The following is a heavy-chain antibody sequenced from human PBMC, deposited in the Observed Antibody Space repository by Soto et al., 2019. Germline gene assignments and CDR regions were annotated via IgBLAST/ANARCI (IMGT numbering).Heavy chain of an antibody. J-gene: IGHJ6*02. D-gene: IGHD3-3*01. Sequence: VASVKVSCKASGYTFTSYGISWVRQAPGQGLEWMGWISAYNGNTNYAQKLQGRVTMTTDTSTSTAYMELRSLRSDDTAVYYCAREGSIFGVVIRDPAYYYYGLDVWGQ. CDR2: ISAYNGNT. V-gene: IGHV1-18*01. CDR3: AREGSIFGVVIRDPAYYYYGLDV. CDR1: GYTFTSYG.